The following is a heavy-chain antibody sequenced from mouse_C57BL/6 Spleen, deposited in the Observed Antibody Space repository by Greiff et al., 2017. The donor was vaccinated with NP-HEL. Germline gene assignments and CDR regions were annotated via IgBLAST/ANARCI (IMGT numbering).Heavy chain of an antibody. V-gene: IGHV1-53*01. J-gene: IGHJ3*01. CDR1: GYTFTSYW. CDR3: GRGVCYDYAWFAY. D-gene: IGHD2-4*01. Sequence: VQLQQSGTELVKPGASVKLSCKASGYTFTSYWMHWVKQRPGQGLEWIGNINPSNGGTNYNEKFKSKATLTVDKSSSTAYMQLSSLTSEDSAVYYCGRGVCYDYAWFAYWGQGTLVTVSA. CDR2: INPSNGGT.